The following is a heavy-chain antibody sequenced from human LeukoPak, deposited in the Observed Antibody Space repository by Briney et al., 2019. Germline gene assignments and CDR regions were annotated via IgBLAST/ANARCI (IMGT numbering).Heavy chain of an antibody. J-gene: IGHJ3*02. CDR3: ARDPYYDVDAFDI. CDR1: GGSISSGSYY. CDR2: IYTSGST. Sequence: SETLSLTCTVSGGSISSGSYYWSWIRQPAGKGLEWIGRIYTSGSTNYNPSLKSRVTISVDTSKNQFSLKLSSVTAADTAVYYCARDPYYDVDAFDIWGQGTMVTVSS. V-gene: IGHV4-61*02. D-gene: IGHD3-22*01.